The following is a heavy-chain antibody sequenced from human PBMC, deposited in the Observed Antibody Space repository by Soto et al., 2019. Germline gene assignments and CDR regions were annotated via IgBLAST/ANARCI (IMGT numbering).Heavy chain of an antibody. Sequence: SETLSLTCAVYGGSFSGYYWSWIRQPPGKGLEWIGEINHSGSTNYNPSLKSRVTISVDTSKNQFSLKLSSVTAADTAVYYCARGGRRLQQRPNWFDPWGQGTLVTVSS. V-gene: IGHV4-34*01. CDR1: GGSFSGYY. CDR3: ARGGRRLQQRPNWFDP. CDR2: INHSGST. D-gene: IGHD6-13*01. J-gene: IGHJ5*02.